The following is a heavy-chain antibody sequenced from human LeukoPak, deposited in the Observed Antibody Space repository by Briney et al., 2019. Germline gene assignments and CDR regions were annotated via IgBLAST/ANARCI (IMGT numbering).Heavy chain of an antibody. CDR3: TTENVDIVAQLY. J-gene: IGHJ4*02. CDR1: GFTFSTYA. CDR2: ISYDGSSK. Sequence: PGGSLRLSCAASGFTFSTYAMHWVRQAPRQGLEWVAVISYDGSSKSYADSVKGRFTISRDNSKNTLYLQMNSLKTEDTAVYYCTTENVDIVAQLYWGQGTLVTVSS. V-gene: IGHV3-30*04. D-gene: IGHD5-12*01.